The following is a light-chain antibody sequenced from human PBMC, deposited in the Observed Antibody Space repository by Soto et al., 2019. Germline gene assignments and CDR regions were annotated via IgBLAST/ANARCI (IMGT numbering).Light chain of an antibody. CDR2: GAS. Sequence: DIQMTQSPSAMSASVGDSVTITCRASQGISNSLAWFQQKPGKVPQRLIYGASSLQSGVPSMFSGSGSGTEFSLTISSLQPEDFATYYCLQHNSYPRTFGQGTKVEIK. V-gene: IGKV1-17*03. CDR3: LQHNSYPRT. J-gene: IGKJ1*01. CDR1: QGISNS.